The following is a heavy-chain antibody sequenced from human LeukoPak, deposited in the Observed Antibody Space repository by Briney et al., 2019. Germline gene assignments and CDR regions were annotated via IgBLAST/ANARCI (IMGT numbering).Heavy chain of an antibody. J-gene: IGHJ6*02. CDR1: GFTFSSYG. CDR2: IWYDGSNK. V-gene: IGHV3-33*01. Sequence: GRSLRLSCAASGFTFSSYGMHWVRQAPGKGLEWVAVIWYDGSNKYYADSVRGRFTISRDNSKNTLYLQMNSLRAEDTAVYYCARDKPPRYYYYGMDVWGQGTTVTVSS. CDR3: ARDKPPRYYYYGMDV.